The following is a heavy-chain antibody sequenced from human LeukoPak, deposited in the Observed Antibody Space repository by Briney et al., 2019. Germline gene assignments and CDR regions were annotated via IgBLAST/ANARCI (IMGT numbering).Heavy chain of an antibody. CDR2: IYSGGST. CDR1: GFTVSSNY. V-gene: IGHV3-66*01. CDR3: ASSWYNWNYVGAFDI. D-gene: IGHD1-7*01. J-gene: IGHJ3*02. Sequence: GGSLRLSCAASGFTVSSNYMSWVRQAPGKGLEWVSVIYSGGSTYYADSVKGRFTISRDNSKNTLYLQMNSLRAEDTAVYYCASSWYNWNYVGAFDIWGQGTMVTVSS.